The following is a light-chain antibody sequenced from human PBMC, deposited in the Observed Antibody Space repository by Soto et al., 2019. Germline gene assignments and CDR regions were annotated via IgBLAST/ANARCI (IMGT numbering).Light chain of an antibody. CDR2: AAS. J-gene: IGKJ2*01. Sequence: AIRMTQSPSSLSASTGDRVTITCRASQGISRYLAWYQQKPGKAPKLLIYAASTLQSGVPSRFSGSGSGTDFTLTISCLQSEDFATYCCQQYYSYPQTFGQGTKLEIK. CDR1: QGISRY. V-gene: IGKV1-8*01. CDR3: QQYYSYPQT.